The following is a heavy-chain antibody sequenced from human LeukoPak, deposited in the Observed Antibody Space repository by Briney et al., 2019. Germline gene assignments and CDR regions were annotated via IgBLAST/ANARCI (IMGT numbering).Heavy chain of an antibody. V-gene: IGHV3-7*01. CDR2: IKQDGSEK. D-gene: IGHD6-13*01. J-gene: IGHJ6*02. Sequence: GGSLRLSCAASGFTFSSYWMSWVRQAPGEGLEWVANIKQDGSEKYYVDSVKGRFTISRDNAKNSLYLQMNSLRAEDTAVYYCARDSHSSSWYSRFIYYYYGMDVWGQGTTVTVSS. CDR1: GFTFSSYW. CDR3: ARDSHSSSWYSRFIYYYYGMDV.